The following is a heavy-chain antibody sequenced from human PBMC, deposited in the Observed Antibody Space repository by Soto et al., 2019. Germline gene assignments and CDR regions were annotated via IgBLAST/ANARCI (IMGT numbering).Heavy chain of an antibody. CDR2: ISYDGSNK. Sequence: QVQLVESGGGVVQPGRSLRLSCAASGFTFSSYGMHWVRQAPGKGLEWVAVISYDGSNKYYADSVKGRFTISRDNSTNTLYLQMNSLRAEDTAVYYCATHDVGFGEPEGFDPWGQGTLVTVSS. CDR3: ATHDVGFGEPEGFDP. D-gene: IGHD3-10*01. V-gene: IGHV3-30*03. CDR1: GFTFSSYG. J-gene: IGHJ5*02.